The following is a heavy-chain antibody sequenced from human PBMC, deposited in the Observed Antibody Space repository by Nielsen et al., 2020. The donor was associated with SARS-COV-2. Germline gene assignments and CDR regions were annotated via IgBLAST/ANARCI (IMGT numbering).Heavy chain of an antibody. D-gene: IGHD5-24*01. CDR2: IFYRGDT. CDR3: VRIDMATISVDY. Sequence: GSLRLSCIVSGGYISTGSHYWSWIRQPPGKGLEWIGYIFYRGDTNYNPSLKSRVTISVDTSKNQFSLKVNSVTAADTAVYYCVRIDMATISVDYWGRGTLVTVSS. V-gene: IGHV4-61*01. CDR1: GGYISTGSHY. J-gene: IGHJ4*02.